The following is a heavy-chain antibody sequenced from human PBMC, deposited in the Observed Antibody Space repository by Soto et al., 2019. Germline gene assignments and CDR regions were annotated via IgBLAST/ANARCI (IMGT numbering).Heavy chain of an antibody. D-gene: IGHD6-13*01. CDR1: GYTFTSYA. Sequence: GASVKVSCKASGYTFTSYAMHWVRQAPGQRLEWMGWINAGNGNTKYSQKFQGRVTITRDTSASTAYMELSSLRSEDTAVYYCARVNSSSHPMYYYYMDVWGKGTTVTVSS. V-gene: IGHV1-3*01. CDR2: INAGNGNT. J-gene: IGHJ6*03. CDR3: ARVNSSSHPMYYYYMDV.